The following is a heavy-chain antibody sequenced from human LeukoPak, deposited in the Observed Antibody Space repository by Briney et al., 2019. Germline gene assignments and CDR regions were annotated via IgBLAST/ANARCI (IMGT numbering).Heavy chain of an antibody. Sequence: PGGSLRLSCAASGFAFDDYGMTWVRQAPGKGLEWVSGVNWNGGSTGYADSVKGRFTNSRDNAKNSLYLQMNSLRAEDTALYYCARAPGVRYYYYMDVWGKGTTVTVSS. J-gene: IGHJ6*03. CDR1: GFAFDDYG. CDR3: ARAPGVRYYYYMDV. D-gene: IGHD2-8*01. CDR2: VNWNGGST. V-gene: IGHV3-20*04.